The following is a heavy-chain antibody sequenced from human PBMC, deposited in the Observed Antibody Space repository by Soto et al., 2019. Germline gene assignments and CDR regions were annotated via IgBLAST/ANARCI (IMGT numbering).Heavy chain of an antibody. CDR1: GGSISGYY. J-gene: IGHJ6*01. V-gene: IGHV4-59*01. CDR3: ARDLWGYCGTDCYPLDV. Sequence: SETRSLTCTVSGGSISGYYWSWIRQPPGKGLEWIGYMYNTGSTVYNPSFKSRVTISVDTSKNQFSLKLNSLTAADTHVYYCARDLWGYCGTDCYPLDVWGQGTTVT. CDR2: MYNTGST. D-gene: IGHD2-21*02.